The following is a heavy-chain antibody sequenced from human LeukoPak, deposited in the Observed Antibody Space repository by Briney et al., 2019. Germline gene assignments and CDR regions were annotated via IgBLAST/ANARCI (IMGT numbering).Heavy chain of an antibody. CDR1: GYMFNLYG. Sequence: ASVKVSCKASGYMFNLYGISWVRQAPGQGLEWMAWTSVNNGDTKYGQKFQGRVTVTTDTSTSTVYLELRSLRPDDTAVYYCARWELRRDGIDYWGQGTLVTVSS. V-gene: IGHV1-18*01. D-gene: IGHD1-26*01. CDR3: ARWELRRDGIDY. CDR2: TSVNNGDT. J-gene: IGHJ4*02.